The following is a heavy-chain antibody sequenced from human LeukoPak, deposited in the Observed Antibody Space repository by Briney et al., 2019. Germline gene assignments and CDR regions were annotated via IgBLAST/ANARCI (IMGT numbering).Heavy chain of an antibody. Sequence: PGGSLRLSCAASGFTFSSYSMNWVRQAPGKGLEWVSYISSSSSTIYYADSVKGRFTISRDNAKNSLYLQMNSLRAEDTAVYYCAKALIVVVPAAPDYWSQGTLVTVSS. CDR3: AKALIVVVPAAPDY. V-gene: IGHV3-48*01. J-gene: IGHJ4*02. CDR2: ISSSSSTI. D-gene: IGHD2-2*01. CDR1: GFTFSSYS.